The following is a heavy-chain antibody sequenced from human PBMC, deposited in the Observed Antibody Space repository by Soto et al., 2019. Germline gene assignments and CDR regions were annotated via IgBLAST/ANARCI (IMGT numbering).Heavy chain of an antibody. Sequence: SETLSLTCTVSGGSISSGGYYWSWIRQHPGKGLEWIGYIYYSGRTYYNPSLKSRVTISVDTSKNQFSLKLSSVTAADTAVYYCARVTYYYDSSGYYPLYYFDYWGQGTLVTVSS. V-gene: IGHV4-31*03. J-gene: IGHJ4*02. CDR1: GGSISSGGYY. CDR2: IYYSGRT. D-gene: IGHD3-22*01. CDR3: ARVTYYYDSSGYYPLYYFDY.